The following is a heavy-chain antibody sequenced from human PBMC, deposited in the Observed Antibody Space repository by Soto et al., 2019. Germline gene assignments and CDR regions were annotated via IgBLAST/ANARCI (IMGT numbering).Heavy chain of an antibody. Sequence: SETLSLTCTVSGGSISSYYWSWIRQPPGKGLEWIGYIYYSGSTNYNPSLKSRVTISVDTSKNQFSLKLSSVTAADTAVYYCARGQMTTVTTDFDYWGQGTLVPVYS. V-gene: IGHV4-59*01. CDR2: IYYSGST. J-gene: IGHJ4*02. CDR3: ARGQMTTVTTDFDY. CDR1: GGSISSYY. D-gene: IGHD4-17*01.